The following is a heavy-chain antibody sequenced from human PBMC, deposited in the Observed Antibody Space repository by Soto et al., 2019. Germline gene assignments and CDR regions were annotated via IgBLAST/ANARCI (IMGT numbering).Heavy chain of an antibody. CDR3: TTETTVYYYFDY. Sequence: EVQLVESGGGLVQPGGSLSLSCAASGLTFSDRYMDWVRQAPGKGLERVGRIRKKTNSSTTEYAASVKGRFIITRDDSTNSLYLQMSSLKTEDTAVYYCTTETTVYYYFDYRGQGTLVTVSS. J-gene: IGHJ4*02. CDR2: IRKKTNSSTT. CDR1: GLTFSDRY. V-gene: IGHV3-72*01. D-gene: IGHD4-17*01.